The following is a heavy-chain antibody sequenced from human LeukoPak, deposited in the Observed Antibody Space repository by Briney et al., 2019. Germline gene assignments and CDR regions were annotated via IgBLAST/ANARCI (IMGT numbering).Heavy chain of an antibody. CDR2: INSDGSST. J-gene: IGHJ4*02. CDR3: ARAGVTYYYDSTFDY. D-gene: IGHD3-22*01. V-gene: IGHV3-74*01. Sequence: QPGGSLRLSCAASGFTFSSYWMHWIRQAPGKGLVWVSRINSDGSSTSYADSVKGRFTISRDNAKNTLYLQMNSLRAEDTAVYYCARAGVTYYYDSTFDYWGQGTLVTVSS. CDR1: GFTFSSYW.